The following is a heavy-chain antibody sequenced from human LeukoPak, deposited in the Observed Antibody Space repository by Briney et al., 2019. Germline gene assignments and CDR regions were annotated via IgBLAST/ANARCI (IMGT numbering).Heavy chain of an antibody. Sequence: SETLSLTCTVSGDSISSSTYYWGWTRQPPGKGLEWIGSIYYSGSTYYNPSLKSRVTISVDTSKSQFSLKLSSMTAADTAVYYCARQKWEENLFDPWGQGTLVTVSS. CDR2: IYYSGST. V-gene: IGHV4-39*01. J-gene: IGHJ5*02. CDR1: GDSISSSTYY. CDR3: ARQKWEENLFDP. D-gene: IGHD1-26*01.